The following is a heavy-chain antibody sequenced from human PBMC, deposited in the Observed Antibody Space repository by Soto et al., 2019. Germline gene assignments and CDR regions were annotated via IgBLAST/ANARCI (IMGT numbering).Heavy chain of an antibody. CDR3: AKDRSSGWSLDAFDI. J-gene: IGHJ3*02. Sequence: LRLSCAASGFTFDDYAMHWVRQAPGKGLEWVSGISWNSGSIGYADSVKGRFTISRDNAKNSLYLQMNSLRAEDTALYYCAKDRSSGWSLDAFDIWGQGTMVTVSS. V-gene: IGHV3-9*01. CDR2: ISWNSGSI. D-gene: IGHD6-19*01. CDR1: GFTFDDYA.